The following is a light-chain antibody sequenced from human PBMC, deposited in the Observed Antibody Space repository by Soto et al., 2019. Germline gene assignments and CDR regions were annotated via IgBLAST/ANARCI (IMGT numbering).Light chain of an antibody. CDR2: KVS. Sequence: DVVLTQSPLSLPVTLGQPASISCRSSQSLVYSDGNTYLNWFHQRPGQSPRRLIYKVSTRDSGVPDRFSGSGSGTDFTLKISRVEAEDVGVYYCRQGTHAPTFGGGTKVEIK. CDR1: QSLVYSDGNTY. CDR3: RQGTHAPT. V-gene: IGKV2-30*01. J-gene: IGKJ4*01.